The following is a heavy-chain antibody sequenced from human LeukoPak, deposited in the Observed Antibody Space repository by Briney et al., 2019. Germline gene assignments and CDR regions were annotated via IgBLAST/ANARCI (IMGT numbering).Heavy chain of an antibody. CDR3: ATLPPRQYYYDSSGYYPDY. D-gene: IGHD3-22*01. CDR2: ISSSSSYI. Sequence: GGSLRLSCAASGFTFSSYSMNWVRQAPGKGLEWVSSISSSSSYIYYADSVKGRFTISRDNAKNSLYLQMNSLRAEDTVVYYCATLPPRQYYYDSSGYYPDYWGQGTLVTVSS. CDR1: GFTFSSYS. V-gene: IGHV3-21*01. J-gene: IGHJ4*02.